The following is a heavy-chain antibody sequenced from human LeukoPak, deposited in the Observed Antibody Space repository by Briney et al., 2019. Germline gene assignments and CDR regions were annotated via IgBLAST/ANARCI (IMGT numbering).Heavy chain of an antibody. CDR2: INHSGST. CDR3: ARSLPWLVNFGY. Sequence: SETLSLTCAVYGGSFSGYYWSWIRQPPGKGLEWIGEINHSGSTNYNPSLKSRVTISVDTSKNQFSLKLSSVTAADTAVYYCARSLPWLVNFGYWGQGTLVTVSS. D-gene: IGHD5-12*01. V-gene: IGHV4-34*01. J-gene: IGHJ4*02. CDR1: GGSFSGYY.